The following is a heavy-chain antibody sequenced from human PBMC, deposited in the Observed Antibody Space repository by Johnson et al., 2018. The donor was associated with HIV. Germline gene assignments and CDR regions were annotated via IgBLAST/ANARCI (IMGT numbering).Heavy chain of an antibody. V-gene: IGHV3-7*02. D-gene: IGHD1-26*01. Sequence: VQPAESGGGWVQPGGSLRLSCAASGFTLSTSYMTWVRPAPGKGREWVATINQDGTGKHHVDSAKGRFAISRDNSKHSLYLQMNSLRAEDTPVYYCAKALGWELSIWGQGIMVTVSS. CDR1: GFTLSTSY. CDR2: INQDGTGK. J-gene: IGHJ3*02. CDR3: AKALGWELSI.